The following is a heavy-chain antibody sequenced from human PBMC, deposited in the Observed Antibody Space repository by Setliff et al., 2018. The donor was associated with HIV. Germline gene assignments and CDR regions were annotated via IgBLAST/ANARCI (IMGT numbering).Heavy chain of an antibody. V-gene: IGHV3-48*03. J-gene: IGHJ4*02. D-gene: IGHD6-13*01. CDR2: ITYSGTTR. Sequence: GGSLRLSCAASGFSFSNFEMNWVRQAPGKGLEWLSYITYSGTTRYYADSVRGRFTISRDNSKNTLFLQMNSLRPEDTAVYYCARVQQQLLQEDDYFDYWGQGTLVTVSS. CDR3: ARVQQQLLQEDDYFDY. CDR1: GFSFSNFE.